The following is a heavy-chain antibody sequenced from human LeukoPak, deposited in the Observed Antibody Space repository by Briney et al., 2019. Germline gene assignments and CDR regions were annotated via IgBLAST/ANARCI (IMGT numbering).Heavy chain of an antibody. CDR3: ARDRRRDASTDPLDY. D-gene: IGHD5-24*01. V-gene: IGHV3-48*03. J-gene: IGHJ4*02. Sequence: AGSLRLSCAASGFSFSSYEMNWVRQAPGKGLEWVAYISSSVSTIYYADSVKGRSTISRDNAKSSLYLQMNSLRAEDTAVYYCARDRRRDASTDPLDYWGQGTLVTVSS. CDR1: GFSFSSYE. CDR2: ISSSVSTI.